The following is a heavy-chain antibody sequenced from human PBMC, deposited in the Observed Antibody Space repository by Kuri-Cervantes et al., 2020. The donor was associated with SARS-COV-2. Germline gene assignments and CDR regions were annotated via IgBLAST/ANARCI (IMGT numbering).Heavy chain of an antibody. V-gene: IGHV3-30*03. CDR2: ISYNGRNR. CDR3: ARDAGEHLVQFFMDV. D-gene: IGHD6-6*01. J-gene: IGHJ6*02. CDR1: GFTFSNFG. Sequence: GGSLRLSCAASGFTFSNFGMHWVRQTPGKGLEWVAIISYNGRNRYFADSVKGRLTVSRDNSKNTVYLQMNNLRAEDTAVYYRARDAGEHLVQFFMDVWGQGTEVTVSS.